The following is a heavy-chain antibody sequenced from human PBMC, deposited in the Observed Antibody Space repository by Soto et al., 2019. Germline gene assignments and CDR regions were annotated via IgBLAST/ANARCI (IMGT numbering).Heavy chain of an antibody. CDR1: GGSISSGGYS. V-gene: IGHV4-30-2*01. J-gene: IGHJ4*02. D-gene: IGHD2-8*01. CDR3: ARGAWSGVEY. CDR2: IFHSGHT. Sequence: QVQLQESGSGLVKPSQTLSLTCAVAGGSISSGGYSWSWIRQPPGKGLEGSGYIFHSGHTYYNPSLKTRVTISVDRSKHQFSLNLSSVTAADTAVFYCARGAWSGVEYWGQGTLVTVSA.